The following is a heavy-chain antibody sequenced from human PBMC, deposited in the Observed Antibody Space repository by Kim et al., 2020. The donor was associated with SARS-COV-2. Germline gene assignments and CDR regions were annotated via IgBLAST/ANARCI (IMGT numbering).Heavy chain of an antibody. V-gene: IGHV3-30-3*01. CDR2: ISFDGRNK. Sequence: GGSLRLSCAASGLTFDNSAMNWVRQAPGKGLEWVAVISFDGRNKAYADSVQGRFTISRDNSKNTLHLQMSSLRVEDTEIYYCARGNYYESVSLSDYYNGVAVWGRGTTLTVS. J-gene: IGHJ6*02. CDR1: GLTFDNSA. D-gene: IGHD3-22*01. CDR3: ARGNYYESVSLSDYYNGVAV.